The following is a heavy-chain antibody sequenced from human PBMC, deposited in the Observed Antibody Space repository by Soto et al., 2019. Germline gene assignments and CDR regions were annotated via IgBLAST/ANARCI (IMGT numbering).Heavy chain of an antibody. CDR3: ARGVENIVVVLDVFGYYGMDV. Sequence: ASVKVSCKASGYSFTSYVIYWVRQAPGERLEWMGWINAGNGNTKSSQRFQARVTITSDTSASTAYMELSSLRSEDTAVYFCARGVENIVVVLDVFGYYGMDVWGQGTTVTVSS. J-gene: IGHJ6*02. D-gene: IGHD2-2*01. CDR2: INAGNGNT. V-gene: IGHV1-3*01. CDR1: GYSFTSYV.